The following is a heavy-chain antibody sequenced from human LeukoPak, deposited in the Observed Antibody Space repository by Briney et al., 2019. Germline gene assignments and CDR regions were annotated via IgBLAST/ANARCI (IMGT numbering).Heavy chain of an antibody. Sequence: PSEILSLTCAVSGDSSSSSIYYWGWIRQPPGKGLEWIGSIDYSGSTYYNPSLKSRATISIDTSKNQFSLKLSSVTAADTAVYYCAREYTLYRSGWFLDYWGQGTVVTVSS. CDR3: AREYTLYRSGWFLDY. CDR1: GDSSSSSIYY. J-gene: IGHJ4*02. V-gene: IGHV4-39*07. CDR2: IDYSGST. D-gene: IGHD6-19*01.